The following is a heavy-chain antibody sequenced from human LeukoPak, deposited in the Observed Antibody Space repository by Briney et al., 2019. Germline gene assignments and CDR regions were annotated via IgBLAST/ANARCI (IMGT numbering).Heavy chain of an antibody. Sequence: SKTLSLTCTVSGGSISSSSYYWGWIRQPPGKGLEWIGSIYYSGSTYYNPSLKSRVTISVDTSKNQFSLKLSSVTAADTAVYYCARANPSWGADWYFDLWGRGTLVTVSS. D-gene: IGHD1-26*01. V-gene: IGHV4-39*07. J-gene: IGHJ2*01. CDR3: ARANPSWGADWYFDL. CDR1: GGSISSSSYY. CDR2: IYYSGST.